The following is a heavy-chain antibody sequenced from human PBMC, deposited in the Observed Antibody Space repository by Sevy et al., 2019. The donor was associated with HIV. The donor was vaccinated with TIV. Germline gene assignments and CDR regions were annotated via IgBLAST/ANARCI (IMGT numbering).Heavy chain of an antibody. J-gene: IGHJ4*02. CDR1: GFTFGDYA. V-gene: IGHV3-49*03. CDR3: TRGYYYDSSGYSDY. D-gene: IGHD3-22*01. Sequence: GGSLRLSCTGSGFTFGDYAMSWFRQAPGMGLEWVGFIRSKDYGGETEYAASVKGRFTISRDDSTSIADLQMNSRKTGDTAVYYCTRGYYYDSSGYSDYWGQGTLVTVSS. CDR2: IRSKDYGGET.